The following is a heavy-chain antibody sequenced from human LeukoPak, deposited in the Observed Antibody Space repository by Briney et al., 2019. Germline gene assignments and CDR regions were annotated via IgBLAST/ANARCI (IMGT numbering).Heavy chain of an antibody. J-gene: IGHJ5*02. CDR3: AKDRPVGYKSDIGNNWFDP. CDR2: ISGSGDIT. CDR1: GFTFSSHG. Sequence: QPGGSLRLSCAASGFTFSSHGMTWVRQAPGKGLERVSTISGSGDITFYADSVKGRFTISRDNSKNTLFLQMNSLRAEDTALYYCAKDRPVGYKSDIGNNWFDPWGQGTLVTVSS. D-gene: IGHD2-8*02. V-gene: IGHV3-23*01.